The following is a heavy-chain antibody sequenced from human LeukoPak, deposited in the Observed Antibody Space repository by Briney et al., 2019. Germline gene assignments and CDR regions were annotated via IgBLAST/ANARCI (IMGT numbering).Heavy chain of an antibody. V-gene: IGHV3-9*03. J-gene: IGHJ3*02. CDR1: GFTFGDYA. D-gene: IGHD6-13*01. Sequence: PGRSLRLSCAASGFTFGDYAMHWVRQAPGKGLEWVSGICWDSGSIGYADSVKGRFTISGDNTKNSLYLKMNSRRAEDMALYYCAKGWEQQLYDAFDIWGQGTMVTVSS. CDR2: ICWDSGSI. CDR3: AKGWEQQLYDAFDI.